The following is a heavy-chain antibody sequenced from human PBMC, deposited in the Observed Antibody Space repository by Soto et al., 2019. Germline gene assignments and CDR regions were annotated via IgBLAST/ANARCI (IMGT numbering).Heavy chain of an antibody. CDR3: ASGTIYLPYGMDV. J-gene: IGHJ6*02. CDR2: IYQSGST. D-gene: IGHD2-2*01. CDR1: GVSVNSGNYY. Sequence: QVQLQESGPGLVKPSETLSLTCTVSGVSVNSGNYYWSWIRQTPGKGLEWIGYIYQSGSTRYNPSLNRRVTISLDTSMYQFSLKMSSVTAADPAVYYCASGTIYLPYGMDVWGQGKMVNVSS. V-gene: IGHV4-61*01.